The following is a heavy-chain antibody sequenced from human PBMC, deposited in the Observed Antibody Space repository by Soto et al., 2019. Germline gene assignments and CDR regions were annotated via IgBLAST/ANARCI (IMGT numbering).Heavy chain of an antibody. CDR1: GASSISLDYY. J-gene: IGHJ4*02. V-gene: IGHV4-39*01. Sequence: LEIMSHTCTVSGASSISLDYYWTWIRQPPGKGLEWIGRTYHTGGTYYNPSLKSRVAMSVDTSKNQFSLKLSSVTAADTAVYFCARHYWGYDSSGYYGYWGQGTLVTVSS. CDR3: ARHYWGYDSSGYYGY. CDR2: TYHTGGT. D-gene: IGHD3-22*01.